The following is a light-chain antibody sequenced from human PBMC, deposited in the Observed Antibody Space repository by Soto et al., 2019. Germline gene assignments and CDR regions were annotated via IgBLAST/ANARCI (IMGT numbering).Light chain of an antibody. CDR2: RNN. CDR3: AAWDDSLSGWV. CDR1: SSNIGSNC. V-gene: IGLV1-47*01. Sequence: QSVLTQPPSASGTPGQRVTISCSGSSSNIGSNCVYWYQQLPGTAPKVLIYRNNKRPSGVPDRFSGSKSGTSASLAISGLRSDDEADYYCAAWDDSLSGWVFGGGTKLTVL. J-gene: IGLJ3*02.